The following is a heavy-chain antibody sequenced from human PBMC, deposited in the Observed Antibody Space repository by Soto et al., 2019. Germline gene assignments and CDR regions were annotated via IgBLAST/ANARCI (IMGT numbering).Heavy chain of an antibody. CDR1: GYTFTSYD. CDR3: ARARQIVPASYYYYCMDV. CDR2: MNPNSGNT. J-gene: IGHJ6*03. D-gene: IGHD2-2*01. Sequence: ASAQVSCKASGYTFTSYDTNWERQATGQELEWMGWMNPNSGNTGYEQKLQGRVTMTRNTSISTAYMELSSLRSGDKAVYFCARARQIVPASYYYYCMDVWGKGTTVTVSS. V-gene: IGHV1-8*01.